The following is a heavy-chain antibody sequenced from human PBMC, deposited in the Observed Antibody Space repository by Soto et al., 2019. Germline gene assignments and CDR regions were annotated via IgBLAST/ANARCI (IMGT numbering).Heavy chain of an antibody. Sequence: SASLCLTCTVSACPFDLTSSYWARVRQPPGKGLEWIAYIYYSGSTYYNPSLKSRITISVDTSTNQLSLRLSSVTAADTAVYYCATIPIVGTKPYYFNSWGQGTLVTVSS. CDR2: IYYSGST. V-gene: IGHV4-39*01. J-gene: IGHJ4*02. D-gene: IGHD1-1*01. CDR1: ACPFDLTSSY. CDR3: ATIPIVGTKPYYFNS.